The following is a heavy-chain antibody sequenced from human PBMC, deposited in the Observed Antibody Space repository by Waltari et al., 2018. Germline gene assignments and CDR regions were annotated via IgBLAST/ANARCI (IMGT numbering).Heavy chain of an antibody. J-gene: IGHJ3*02. Sequence: EVQLVESGGGLVQPGGSLRLSCAASGFTFSSYSMHWVRQAPGKGLEWVSYISSSSSTIYYADSVKGRFTISRDNAKNSLYLQMNSLRAEDTAVYYCARAPWRGAFDIWGQGTMVTVSS. V-gene: IGHV3-48*04. CDR2: ISSSSSTI. CDR3: ARAPWRGAFDI. CDR1: GFTFSSYS.